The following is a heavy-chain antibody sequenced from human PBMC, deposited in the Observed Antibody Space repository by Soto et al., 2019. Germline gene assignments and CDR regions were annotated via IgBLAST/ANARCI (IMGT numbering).Heavy chain of an antibody. V-gene: IGHV3-23*01. CDR1: GFTFSSYA. Sequence: EVQLLESGGGLVQPGGSLRLSCAASGFTFSSYAMKWVRQAPGKGLEWVSLIGESGTPTYYADSVKGRFTISRDNSGNRVFLKMYSLRAEDRAVYYCAIYIPGVRYYGMDIGGEGTTVTVSS. CDR3: AIYIPGVRYYGMDI. J-gene: IGHJ6*02. D-gene: IGHD2-2*02. CDR2: IGESGTPT.